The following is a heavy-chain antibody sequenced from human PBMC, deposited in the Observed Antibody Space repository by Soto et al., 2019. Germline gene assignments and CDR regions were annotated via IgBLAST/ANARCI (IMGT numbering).Heavy chain of an antibody. CDR3: AKGDFYGSGSYYNSQINFDY. J-gene: IGHJ4*02. D-gene: IGHD3-10*01. Sequence: EVQLLESGGGLVQPEGSLRLSCAASGFTFSSYAMSWVRQAPGKGLEWVSAISGSGGSTYYADSVKGRFTISRDNSKNTLYLQMNSLRAEDTAVYYCAKGDFYGSGSYYNSQINFDYWGQGTLVTVSS. CDR2: ISGSGGST. CDR1: GFTFSSYA. V-gene: IGHV3-23*01.